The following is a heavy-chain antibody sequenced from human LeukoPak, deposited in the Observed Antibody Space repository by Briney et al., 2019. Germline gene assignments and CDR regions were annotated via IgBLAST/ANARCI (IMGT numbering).Heavy chain of an antibody. Sequence: GGSLRLSCAASGFTFSNYWMDWVRQAPGKGLVWVLRINSDESSTSYADSVKGRFTISRDNAKNTLYLEMNSLRAEDTAVYYCARETFLLALDVWGQGARSPSP. CDR3: ARETFLLALDV. V-gene: IGHV3-74*01. CDR1: GFTFSNYW. CDR2: INSDESST. J-gene: IGHJ6*02. D-gene: IGHD2/OR15-2a*01.